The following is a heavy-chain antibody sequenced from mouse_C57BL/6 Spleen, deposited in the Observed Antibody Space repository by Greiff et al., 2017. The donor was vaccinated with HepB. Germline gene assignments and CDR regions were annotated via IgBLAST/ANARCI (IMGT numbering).Heavy chain of an antibody. J-gene: IGHJ2*01. Sequence: EVQVVESGGGLVQPGGSLKLSCAASGFTFSDYYMYWVRQTPEKRLEWVAYISNGGGSTYYPDTVKGRFTISRDNAKNTLYLQMSRLKSEDTAMYYCARVYDYDGGYYFDYWGQGTTLTVSS. CDR1: GFTFSDYY. V-gene: IGHV5-12*01. CDR2: ISNGGGST. CDR3: ARVYDYDGGYYFDY. D-gene: IGHD2-4*01.